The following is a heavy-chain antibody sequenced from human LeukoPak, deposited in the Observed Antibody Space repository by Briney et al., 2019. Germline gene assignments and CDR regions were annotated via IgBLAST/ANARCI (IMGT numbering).Heavy chain of an antibody. J-gene: IGHJ4*02. CDR2: IRSKIYGGTP. Sequence: GQSMRLASTAATPTLGDSAITCDSQAPGKGRGWVGFIRSKIYGGTPEYAASVKGRFTISRDDSKGIAYLQMNSLKTEDTAVYYCTRDQTPYYWGQGTLVTVSS. CDR1: TPTLGDSA. CDR3: TRDQTPYY. V-gene: IGHV3-49*04.